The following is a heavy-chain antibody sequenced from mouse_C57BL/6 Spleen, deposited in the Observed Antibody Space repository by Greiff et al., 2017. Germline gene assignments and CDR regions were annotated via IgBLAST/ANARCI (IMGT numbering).Heavy chain of an antibody. D-gene: IGHD2-10*01. Sequence: QVQLKESGPGLVQPSQSLSITCTVSGFSLTSYGVHWVRQSPGKGLEWLGVIWSGGSTDYNAAFISRLSISKDNSKSQVFFKMNSLQADDTAIYYCARNTPYYEGDAMDYWGQGTSVTVSS. CDR2: IWSGGST. CDR3: ARNTPYYEGDAMDY. V-gene: IGHV2-2*01. J-gene: IGHJ4*01. CDR1: GFSLTSYG.